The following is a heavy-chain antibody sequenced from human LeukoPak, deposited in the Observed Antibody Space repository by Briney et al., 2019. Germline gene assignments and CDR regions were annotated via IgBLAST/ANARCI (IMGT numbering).Heavy chain of an antibody. D-gene: IGHD3-16*01. Sequence: PSETLSLTCAVSGGSISSGGYSWSWIRQPPGKGLEWIGYIYHSGSTYYNPSLKSRVTISVDRSKNQFSLKLSSVTADDTAVYYCATLGEDNTDTPFDYWGQGTLVTVSS. CDR1: GGSISSGGYS. V-gene: IGHV4-30-2*01. CDR2: IYHSGST. CDR3: ATLGEDNTDTPFDY. J-gene: IGHJ4*02.